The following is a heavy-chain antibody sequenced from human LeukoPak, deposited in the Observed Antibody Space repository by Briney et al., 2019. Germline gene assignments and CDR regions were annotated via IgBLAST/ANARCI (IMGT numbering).Heavy chain of an antibody. CDR1: GGSISSYY. J-gene: IGHJ6*03. V-gene: IGHV4-59*01. D-gene: IGHD3-22*01. CDR2: IFYSGST. Sequence: PSETLSLTCTVSGGSISSYYWSWIRQPPGKGLEWIGYIFYSGSTNYNPSLKSRVTISVDTSKNQFSLKLSSVTAADTAVYYCARGGGYYYDSRDYYYMDVWGKGTTVTVSS. CDR3: ARGGGYYYDSRDYYYMDV.